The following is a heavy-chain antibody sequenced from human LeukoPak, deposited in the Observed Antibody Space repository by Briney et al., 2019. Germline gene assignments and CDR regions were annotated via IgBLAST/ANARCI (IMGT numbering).Heavy chain of an antibody. CDR3: ARVMYSGSYYSVDY. CDR2: ISSSSTTI. Sequence: GGSLRLSCAASGHTFSSYSMNWVRQAPGKGLEWVSYISSSSTTIYYADSVKGRFTISRDNAKNSLYLQMNSLRDEDTVVYYCARVMYSGSYYSVDYWGQGTLVTVSS. CDR1: GHTFSSYS. D-gene: IGHD1-26*01. V-gene: IGHV3-48*02. J-gene: IGHJ4*02.